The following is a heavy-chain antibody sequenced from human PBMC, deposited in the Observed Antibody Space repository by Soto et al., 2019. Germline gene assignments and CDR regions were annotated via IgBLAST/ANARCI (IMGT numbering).Heavy chain of an antibody. J-gene: IGHJ4*02. V-gene: IGHV4-34*02. CDR1: GGSFNGYY. CDR3: ARLCRWSGFDCWDPRGFDF. Sequence: QVQLQQWGSGLLRPSETLSLTCGVHGGSFNGYYWTWIRQAPGKGLDWIGEINHSKITNYNPSLKNRVTSSLDTSKRQISLDLRSVTAADTAVYYCARLCRWSGFDCWDPRGFDFWGPGTLVTVSS. D-gene: IGHD3-3*01. CDR2: INHSKIT.